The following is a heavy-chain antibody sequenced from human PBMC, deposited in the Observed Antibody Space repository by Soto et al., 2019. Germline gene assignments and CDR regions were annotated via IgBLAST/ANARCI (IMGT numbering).Heavy chain of an antibody. CDR2: ISGSGCST. V-gene: IGHV3-23*01. Sequence: EVQLLESGGGLVQPGGSLRLSCAASGFTFRSNAMSWVRQAPGKGLEWVSAISGSGCSTYYADSLKGRFTISRDNSKNTLYLQMISLRAEDTAVYYWARFSLSLYDAFDIWGQGTMVTVSS. CDR3: ARFSLSLYDAFDI. D-gene: IGHD6-13*01. CDR1: GFTFRSNA. J-gene: IGHJ3*02.